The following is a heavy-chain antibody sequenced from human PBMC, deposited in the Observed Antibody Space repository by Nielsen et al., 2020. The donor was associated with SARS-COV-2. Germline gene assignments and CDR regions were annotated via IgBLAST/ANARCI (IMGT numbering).Heavy chain of an antibody. CDR2: IYPGDSDT. V-gene: IGHV5-51*01. D-gene: IGHD6-19*01. CDR3: ARRGSGWSYYFDY. Sequence: GESLKISCKGSGYSFSTYWIGWVRQMPGKGLEWMGIIYPGDSDTRYSPSFQGQVTISADKSISTAYLQWSSLKASDTAMYYCARRGSGWSYYFDYWGQGTLVTVSS. CDR1: GYSFSTYW. J-gene: IGHJ4*02.